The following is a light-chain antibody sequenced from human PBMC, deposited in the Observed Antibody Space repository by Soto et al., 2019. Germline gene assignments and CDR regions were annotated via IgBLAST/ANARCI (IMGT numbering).Light chain of an antibody. CDR2: EVS. CDR3: MQVTQFPLT. CDR1: QSLVHNNGNTY. J-gene: IGKJ4*01. V-gene: IGKV2-24*01. Sequence: EIVMTQTPLSSLVTLGQPASISCRSSQSLVHNNGNTYLSWLHQRPGQPPRLLIYEVSNRLSGVPDRFSGSGAGTDFTLKITRVEAEDVGVYYCMQVTQFPLTFGGGTKVDIK.